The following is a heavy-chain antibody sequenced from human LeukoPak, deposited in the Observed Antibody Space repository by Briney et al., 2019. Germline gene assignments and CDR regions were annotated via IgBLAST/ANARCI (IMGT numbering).Heavy chain of an antibody. CDR3: ARISPSSGTYWGTLYYYMDV. J-gene: IGHJ6*03. CDR2: IDFSGTT. Sequence: SETLSLTCTVSGGSISNYYWTWVRQPPGKGLEWIGYIDFSGTTNYSPSLKSRVTISSDTSNNQFSLKLTSVTAADTAVYFCARISPSSGTYWGTLYYYMDVWGKGTTVTVSS. D-gene: IGHD1-26*01. V-gene: IGHV4-59*01. CDR1: GGSISNYY.